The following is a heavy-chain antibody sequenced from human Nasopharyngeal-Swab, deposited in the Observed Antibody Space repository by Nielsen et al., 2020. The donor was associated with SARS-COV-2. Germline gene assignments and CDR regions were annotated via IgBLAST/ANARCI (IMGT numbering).Heavy chain of an antibody. D-gene: IGHD6-19*01. CDR3: AKDSGVAVAVSWFDP. CDR2: TSGSGDAT. J-gene: IGHJ5*02. Sequence: GESLKISCAASGFTFTSYAMSWVRQAPGKGLEWVSGTSGSGDATYYADSVKGRFTVSRDNSKNTLYLQMNSLRAEDTAVYYCAKDSGVAVAVSWFDPWGQGALVTVSS. CDR1: GFTFTSYA. V-gene: IGHV3-23*01.